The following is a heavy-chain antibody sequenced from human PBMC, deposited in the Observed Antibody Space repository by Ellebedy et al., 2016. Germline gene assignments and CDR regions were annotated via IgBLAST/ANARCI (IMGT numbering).Heavy chain of an antibody. D-gene: IGHD3-22*01. CDR1: GFTFSSYS. CDR2: ISSSSSYI. Sequence: GESLKISXAASGFTFSSYSMNWVRQAPGKGLEWVSSISSSSSYIYYADSVKGRFTISRDNAKNSLYLQMNSLRAEDTAVYYCARDFGYYDSSGPTTQNAFDIWGQGTMVTVSS. CDR3: ARDFGYYDSSGPTTQNAFDI. V-gene: IGHV3-21*01. J-gene: IGHJ3*02.